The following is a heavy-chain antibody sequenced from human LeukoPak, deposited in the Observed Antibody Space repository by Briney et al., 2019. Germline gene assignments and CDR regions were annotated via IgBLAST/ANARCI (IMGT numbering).Heavy chain of an antibody. V-gene: IGHV4-39*07. CDR1: GGSISSSSYY. Sequence: SETLSLTCTVSGGSISSSSYYWSWIRQPPGKGLEWIGEINHSGSTNYNPSLKSRVTISVDTSKNQFSLKLSSVTAADTAVYYCASTAYYYDSSGYHTPIDYWGQGTLVTVSS. CDR3: ASTAYYYDSSGYHTPIDY. J-gene: IGHJ4*02. D-gene: IGHD3-22*01. CDR2: INHSGST.